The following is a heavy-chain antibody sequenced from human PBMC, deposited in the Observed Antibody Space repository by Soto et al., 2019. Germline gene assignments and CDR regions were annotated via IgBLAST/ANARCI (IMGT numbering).Heavy chain of an antibody. Sequence: GESLKISCAASGFTFSSYAMHWVRQAPGKGLEWVAVISYDGSNKYYADSVKGRFTISRDNSKNTLYLQMNSLRAEDTAVYYCARDERYCGGDCNREYYYYGMDVWGQGTTVTVSS. J-gene: IGHJ6*02. CDR1: GFTFSSYA. CDR3: ARDERYCGGDCNREYYYYGMDV. CDR2: ISYDGSNK. D-gene: IGHD2-21*02. V-gene: IGHV3-30*04.